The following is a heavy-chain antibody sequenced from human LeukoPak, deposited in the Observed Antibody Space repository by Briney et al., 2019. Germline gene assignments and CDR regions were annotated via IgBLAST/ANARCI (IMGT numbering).Heavy chain of an antibody. V-gene: IGHV3-7*01. J-gene: IGHJ4*02. CDR3: AKVVGDWSNFDY. D-gene: IGHD3-16*01. CDR1: GFTFSSYW. CDR2: IKQDGSEK. Sequence: GGSLRLSCAASGFTFSSYWMSWVRQAPGKGLEWVANIKQDGSEKYYVDSVRGRFTISRDNAKNSLYLQMNSLRVDDTAVYYCAKVVGDWSNFDYWGQGTLVTVSS.